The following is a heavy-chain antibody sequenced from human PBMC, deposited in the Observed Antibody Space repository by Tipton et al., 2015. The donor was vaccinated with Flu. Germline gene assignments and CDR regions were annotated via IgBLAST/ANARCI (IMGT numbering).Heavy chain of an antibody. D-gene: IGHD3-22*01. V-gene: IGHV4-59*08. Sequence: TLSLTCTVSGGSISSYYWSWIRQPPGKGLEWIGYIYYSGSTNYNPSLKSRVTISVDTSKNQFSLKLSSVTAADTAVYYCARSCGYYYDSSGYPQCYYGMDVWGQGTTVTVSS. CDR2: IYYSGST. J-gene: IGHJ6*02. CDR1: GGSISSYY. CDR3: ARSCGYYYDSSGYPQCYYGMDV.